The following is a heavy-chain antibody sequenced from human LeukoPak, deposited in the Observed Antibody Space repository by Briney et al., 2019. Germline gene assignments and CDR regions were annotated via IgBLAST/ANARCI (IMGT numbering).Heavy chain of an antibody. V-gene: IGHV4-39*07. Sequence: SETLSLTCTISGGSISSSNFYWGWIRQPPGKGLEWIGSIYYSGSTYYNPSLKSRVSISVDTSKNQFSLKLSSVTAADTAVYYCARDARVQKWFGELLKTTTYYFDYWGQGTLVTVSS. J-gene: IGHJ4*02. CDR3: ARDARVQKWFGELLKTTTYYFDY. CDR1: GGSISSSNFY. D-gene: IGHD3-10*01. CDR2: IYYSGST.